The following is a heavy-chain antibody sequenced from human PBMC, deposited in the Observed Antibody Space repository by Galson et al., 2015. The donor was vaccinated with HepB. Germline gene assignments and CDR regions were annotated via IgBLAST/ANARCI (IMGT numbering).Heavy chain of an antibody. J-gene: IGHJ5*02. D-gene: IGHD2-2*01. CDR1: GFTFSSYA. V-gene: IGHV3-30*04. CDR2: ISYDGSNK. Sequence: SLRLSCAASGFTFSSYAMHWVRQAPGKGLEWVAVISYDGSNKYYADSVKGRFTISRDNSKNTLYLQMNSLRAEDTAVYYCARADCSSTSCYPAWFDPWGQGTLVTVSS. CDR3: ARADCSSTSCYPAWFDP.